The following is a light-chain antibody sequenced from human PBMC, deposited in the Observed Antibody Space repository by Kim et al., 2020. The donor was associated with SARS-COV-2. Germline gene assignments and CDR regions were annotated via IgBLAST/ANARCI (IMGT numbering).Light chain of an antibody. V-gene: IGKV3-15*01. CDR1: QTIGTD. Sequence: VPPGESVTLSSRASQTIGTDLAWYQPKPGQAPSLLVFRASTPAPGIPGRFSGDGSGTEFTLTISALQPDDVAVYYCQQYSQWPPSTFGQGTRLDIK. CDR2: RAS. CDR3: QQYSQWPPST. J-gene: IGKJ5*01.